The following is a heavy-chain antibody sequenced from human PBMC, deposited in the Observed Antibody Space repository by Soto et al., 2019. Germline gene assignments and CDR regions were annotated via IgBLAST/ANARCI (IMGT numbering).Heavy chain of an antibody. CDR1: GFTFSSYA. J-gene: IGHJ6*02. CDR3: AQDLRLTFGGVIVYHYYYGMDV. CDR2: ISGSGGST. V-gene: IGHV3-23*01. D-gene: IGHD3-16*02. Sequence: GGSLRLSCAASGFTFSSYAMSWVRQAPGKGLEWVSAISGSGGSTYYADSVKGRFTISRDNSKNTLYLQMNSLRAEDTAVYYCAQDLRLTFGGVIVYHYYYGMDVWGQGTTVTVSS.